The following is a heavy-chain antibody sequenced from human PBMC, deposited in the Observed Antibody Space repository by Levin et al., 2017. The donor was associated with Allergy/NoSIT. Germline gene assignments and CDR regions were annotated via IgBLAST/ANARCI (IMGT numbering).Heavy chain of an antibody. J-gene: IGHJ2*01. CDR1: GFTFSSYW. Sequence: GGSLRLSCAASGFTFSSYWMHWVRQAPGKGLVWVSRINSDGSSTSYADSVKGRFTISRDNAKNTLYLQMNSLRAEDTAVYYCARDSSGSYSDTYWYFDLWGRGTLVTVSS. V-gene: IGHV3-74*01. CDR3: ARDSSGSYSDTYWYFDL. D-gene: IGHD1-26*01. CDR2: INSDGSST.